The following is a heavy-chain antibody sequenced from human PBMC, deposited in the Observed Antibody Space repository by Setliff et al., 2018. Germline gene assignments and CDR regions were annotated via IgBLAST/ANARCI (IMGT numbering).Heavy chain of an antibody. CDR2: IYPGDSDT. J-gene: IGHJ4*02. V-gene: IGHV5-51*01. CDR1: GYNFNISW. Sequence: PGESLKISCKDSGYNFNISWIGWVRLMPGKGLDWLGIIYPGDSDTRYSPSFQGQVIISADRSINTAYLQWRSLEASDTAMYYCARGDDSGGITLDYWGQGTLVTVSS. CDR3: ARGDDSGGITLDY. D-gene: IGHD2-21*01.